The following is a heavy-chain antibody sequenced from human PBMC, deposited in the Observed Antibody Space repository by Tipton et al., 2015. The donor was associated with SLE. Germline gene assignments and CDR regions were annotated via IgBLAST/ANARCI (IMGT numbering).Heavy chain of an antibody. Sequence: TLSLTCNVYGDSLSGHYWGWIRQPPGKGLEWIGSIYYSGSTHYNPSLKSRATISLDRSKNQFSLKLSSVTAADTAVYYCARCSRDPDFGRDWVDYWGQGTLVTVSS. CDR2: IYYSGST. D-gene: IGHD2-21*01. V-gene: IGHV4-39*07. J-gene: IGHJ4*02. CDR1: GDSLSGHY. CDR3: ARCSRDPDFGRDWVDY.